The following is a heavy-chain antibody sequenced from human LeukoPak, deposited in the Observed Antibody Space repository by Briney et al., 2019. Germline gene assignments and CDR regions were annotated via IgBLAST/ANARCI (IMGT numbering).Heavy chain of an antibody. CDR2: IYPGDSGT. D-gene: IGHD2-2*01. CDR3: ATLTTEYCGSTSCYRHFDY. V-gene: IGHV5-51*01. Sequence: GESLKISCKGSGYSFTSYWIGWVRQMPGKGLEWMGIIYPGDSGTRYSPSFQGQVTISADKSISTAYLQWSSLKASDTAMYYCATLTTEYCGSTSCYRHFDYWGQGTLVTVSS. J-gene: IGHJ4*02. CDR1: GYSFTSYW.